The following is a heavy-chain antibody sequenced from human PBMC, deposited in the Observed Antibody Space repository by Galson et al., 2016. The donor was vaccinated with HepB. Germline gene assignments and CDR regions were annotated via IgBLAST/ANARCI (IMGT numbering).Heavy chain of an antibody. D-gene: IGHD2-21*01. Sequence: SLRLSCAASGFTFDIYGMHWVRQAPGKGLEWVAVTSYDGLNRYYVDSVKGRFTISKDNSKNTLYLQMDSLRVEDTAVYYCATTIAVHGTGCREVDSWGQGTLGTVSS. CDR3: ATTIAVHGTGCREVDS. V-gene: IGHV3-30*03. J-gene: IGHJ4*02. CDR2: TSYDGLNR. CDR1: GFTFDIYG.